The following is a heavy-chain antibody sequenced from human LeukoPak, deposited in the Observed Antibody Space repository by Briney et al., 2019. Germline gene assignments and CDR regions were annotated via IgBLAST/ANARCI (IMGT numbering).Heavy chain of an antibody. CDR2: PYYRSTWYN. Sequence: SQSLSLTCAISGDTVSSNSAPWNWIRQSPSRGFEWLGRPYYRSTWYNEYAVSVKSRIALNPDTSKNQFSLQLNSVTPEDTAVYYCARALSRYFDYWGQGTLVAVSS. V-gene: IGHV6-1*01. CDR3: ARALSRYFDY. D-gene: IGHD5/OR15-5a*01. CDR1: GDTVSSNSAP. J-gene: IGHJ4*02.